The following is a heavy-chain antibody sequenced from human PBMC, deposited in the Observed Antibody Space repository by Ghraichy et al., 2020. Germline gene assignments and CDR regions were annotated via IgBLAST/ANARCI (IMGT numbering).Heavy chain of an antibody. J-gene: IGHJ4*01. Sequence: GESLNISCKGSGYTFTTYWIAWVRQMPGKGLEWIGRIDPSDSYTSYSPSFQGHVTISADKSLNTAYLQWSSLTASDTAIYYCARLAPSGPLLERYEYWGQGTRVTVTS. D-gene: IGHD3-3*01. V-gene: IGHV5-10-1*01. CDR1: GYTFTTYW. CDR2: IDPSDSYT. CDR3: ARLAPSGPLLERYEY.